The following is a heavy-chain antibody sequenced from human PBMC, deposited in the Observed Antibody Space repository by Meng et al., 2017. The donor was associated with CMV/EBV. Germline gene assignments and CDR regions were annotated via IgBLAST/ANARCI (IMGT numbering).Heavy chain of an antibody. Sequence: GESLKISCAASGFTFSSYWTHWVRQAPGKGLVWVSRINSDGSSTSYADSVKGRFTISRDNAKNTLYLQMNSLRAEDTAVYYCARDEREYQLLSYYYGMDVWGQGTTVTVSS. CDR3: ARDEREYQLLSYYYGMDV. CDR1: GFTFSSYW. D-gene: IGHD2-2*01. J-gene: IGHJ6*02. V-gene: IGHV3-74*01. CDR2: INSDGSST.